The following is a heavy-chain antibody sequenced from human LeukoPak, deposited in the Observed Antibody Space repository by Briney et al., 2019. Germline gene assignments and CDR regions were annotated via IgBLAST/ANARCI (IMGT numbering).Heavy chain of an antibody. J-gene: IGHJ4*02. Sequence: SVKVSCKASGGTFSSYAISWVRQAPGQGLEWMGGIIPIFGTANYAQKSQGRVTITADESTSTAYMELSSLRSEDTAVYYCARGYCSGGSCYPIDYWGQGTLVTVSS. CDR3: ARGYCSGGSCYPIDY. D-gene: IGHD2-15*01. V-gene: IGHV1-69*13. CDR1: GGTFSSYA. CDR2: IIPIFGTA.